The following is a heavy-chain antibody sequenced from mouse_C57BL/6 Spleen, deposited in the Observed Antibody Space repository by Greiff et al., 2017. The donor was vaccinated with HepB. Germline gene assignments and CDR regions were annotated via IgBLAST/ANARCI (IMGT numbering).Heavy chain of an antibody. J-gene: IGHJ3*01. D-gene: IGHD2-9*01. CDR2: IYPGSGNT. CDR3: ARESYYGYDRLAY. V-gene: IGHV1-66*01. Sequence: QVQLKQSGPELVKPGASVKISCKASGYSFTSYYIHWVKQRPGQGLEWIGWIYPGSGNTKYNEKFKGKATLTADTSSSTAYMQLSSLTSEDSAVYYCARESYYGYDRLAYWGQGTLVTVSA. CDR1: GYSFTSYY.